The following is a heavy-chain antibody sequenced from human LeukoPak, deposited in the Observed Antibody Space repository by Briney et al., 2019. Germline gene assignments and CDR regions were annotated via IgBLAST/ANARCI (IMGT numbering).Heavy chain of an antibody. V-gene: IGHV4-59*08. CDR1: GGSISSYH. Sequence: SETLSLTCTVSGGSISSYHWSWLRQPPGKGLEWLGYIHYSGGTNYNPSLKSRVHLSVDTSKNQFALNLNSVNAADTAGYFCARLGAAAGAGLYFYYGMDVWGPGTTITVS. J-gene: IGHJ6*02. CDR2: IHYSGGT. D-gene: IGHD6-13*01. CDR3: ARLGAAAGAGLYFYYGMDV.